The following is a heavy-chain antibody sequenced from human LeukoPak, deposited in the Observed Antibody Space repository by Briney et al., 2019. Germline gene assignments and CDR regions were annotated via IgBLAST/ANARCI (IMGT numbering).Heavy chain of an antibody. D-gene: IGHD1-20*01. CDR1: GFTFSSYE. CDR3: AKDSGDGEVTGTTSHFDY. J-gene: IGHJ4*02. V-gene: IGHV3-48*03. Sequence: GGSLTLSCAASGFTFSSYEMNWVRQAPGKGLEWVSYISSSGSTIYYADSVKGRFTISRDNSKNSLYLQMNSLRAEDTALYYCAKDSGDGEVTGTTSHFDYWRQGTMATVSS. CDR2: ISSSGSTI.